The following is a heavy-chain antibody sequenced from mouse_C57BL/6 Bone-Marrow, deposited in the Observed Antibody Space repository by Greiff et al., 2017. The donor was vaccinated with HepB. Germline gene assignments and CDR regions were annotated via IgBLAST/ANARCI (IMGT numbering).Heavy chain of an antibody. V-gene: IGHV3-6*01. CDR1: GYSITSGYY. CDR2: ISYDGSN. D-gene: IGHD1-1*01. J-gene: IGHJ4*01. Sequence: DVKLQESGPGLVKPSQSLSLTCSVTGYSITSGYYWNWIRQFPGNKLEWMGYISYDGSNNYNPSLKNRISITRDTSKNQFFLKLNSVTTEDTATYYCARGDYYGSFYAMDYWGQGTSVTVSS. CDR3: ARGDYYGSFYAMDY.